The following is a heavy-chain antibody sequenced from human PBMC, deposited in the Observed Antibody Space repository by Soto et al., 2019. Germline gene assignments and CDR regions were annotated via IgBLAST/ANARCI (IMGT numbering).Heavy chain of an antibody. J-gene: IGHJ5*02. CDR1: GGSISSYY. Sequence: SETLSLTCTVSGGSISSYYWSWIRQPPGKGLEWIGYIYYGGTTSYNPSLQSRVTILLETSKSQFSLRLTSVTAADTAVYYCARLGAYYQSPDPWGPGTLVTVSS. V-gene: IGHV4-59*08. D-gene: IGHD3-22*01. CDR2: IYYGGTT. CDR3: ARLGAYYQSPDP.